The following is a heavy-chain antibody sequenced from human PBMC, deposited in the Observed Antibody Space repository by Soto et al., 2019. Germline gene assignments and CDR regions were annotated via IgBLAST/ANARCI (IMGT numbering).Heavy chain of an antibody. V-gene: IGHV4-59*08. CDR3: ARHVGGGPFDI. D-gene: IGHD3-16*01. CDR1: GGSISSYY. CDR2: IYYSGST. J-gene: IGHJ3*02. Sequence: QVQLQESGPGLVKPSETLSLTCTVSGGSISSYYWSWIRQPPGKGLEWIGYIYYSGSTNYNPSLKSRVTTSVDTSKNQFSLKRSSVTAADTAVYYCARHVGGGPFDIWGQGTMVTVSS.